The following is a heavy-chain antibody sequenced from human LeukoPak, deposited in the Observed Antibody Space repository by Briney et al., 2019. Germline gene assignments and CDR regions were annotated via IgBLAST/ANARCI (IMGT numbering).Heavy chain of an antibody. V-gene: IGHV1-8*01. CDR3: ARQPDYGDYEPDY. J-gene: IGHJ4*02. CDR1: GYTFTNYD. CDR2: MNPNSGNT. Sequence: ASVKVSCKASGYTFTNYDINWVRQATGQGLEWMGWMNPNSGNTGYAQKFQGRVTMTRNTSISTAYMELSSLRSEDTAVYYCARQPDYGDYEPDYWGQGTLVTVSS. D-gene: IGHD4-17*01.